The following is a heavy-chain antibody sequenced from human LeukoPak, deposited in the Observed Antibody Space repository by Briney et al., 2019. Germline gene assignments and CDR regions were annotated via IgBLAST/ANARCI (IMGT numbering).Heavy chain of an antibody. CDR2: ISYDGSNK. CDR1: GFTFSTYG. Sequence: GGSLRLSCAASGFTFSTYGMHWVRQAPGKGLEWVAVISYDGSNKYYVDSVKGRFTISRDNSKNILYLQMNSLRAEDTAVYYCARGGRDGYIGGAFDIWGQGTMVTVSS. J-gene: IGHJ3*02. V-gene: IGHV3-30*03. D-gene: IGHD5-24*01. CDR3: ARGGRDGYIGGAFDI.